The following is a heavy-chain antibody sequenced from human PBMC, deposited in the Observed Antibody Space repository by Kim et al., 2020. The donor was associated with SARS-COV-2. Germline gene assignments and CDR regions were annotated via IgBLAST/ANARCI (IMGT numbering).Heavy chain of an antibody. D-gene: IGHD6-19*01. CDR1: GDSVSSTSVT. CDR3: ARSAQWLVPNGAFDV. Sequence: SQTLSLTCAISGDSVSSTSVTWNWIRQSPSRGLEWLGRTYYRSMWYNDYGVSVKGRITIEPDTSKNLFSLHLTSVTPEDTAVYFCARSAQWLVPNGAFDVWDQGTLVTVSS. V-gene: IGHV6-1*01. CDR2: TYYRSMWYN. J-gene: IGHJ3*01.